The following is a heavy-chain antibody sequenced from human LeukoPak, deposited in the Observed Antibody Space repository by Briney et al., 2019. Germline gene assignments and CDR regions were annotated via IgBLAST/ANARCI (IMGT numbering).Heavy chain of an antibody. CDR1: GFTFSSYS. CDR2: ISSSSSYI. J-gene: IGHJ2*01. Sequence: GGSLRLSCAASGFTFSSYSMNWVRQAPGKGLEWVSSISSSSSYIYYADSVKGRFTISRDNSKNTLYLQMNSLRAEDTAEYFCAKSSGTYPWYFDLWGRGTLVTVSS. V-gene: IGHV3-21*04. D-gene: IGHD1-26*01. CDR3: AKSSGTYPWYFDL.